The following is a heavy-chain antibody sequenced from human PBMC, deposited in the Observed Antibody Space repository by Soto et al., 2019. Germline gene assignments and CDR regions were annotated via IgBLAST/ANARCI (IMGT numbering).Heavy chain of an antibody. Sequence: PSETLSLTCAVYGGSFSAYYWSWIRQPPGKGLEWIGEINHSGSTNYNPSLKSRVTISVDTSKNQFSLKLSSVTAADTAVYYCSRVFGAYWYFDYWGQGTLVTVSS. V-gene: IGHV4-34*01. CDR2: INHSGST. D-gene: IGHD2-8*02. J-gene: IGHJ4*02. CDR3: SRVFGAYWYFDY. CDR1: GGSFSAYY.